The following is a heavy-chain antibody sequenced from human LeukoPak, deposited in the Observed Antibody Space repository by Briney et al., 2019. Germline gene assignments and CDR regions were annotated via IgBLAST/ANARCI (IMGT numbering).Heavy chain of an antibody. CDR3: AKSFGYTYGLIDY. CDR2: IYSGDST. CDR1: GGSISSSSYY. J-gene: IGHJ4*02. V-gene: IGHV3-53*01. D-gene: IGHD5-18*01. Sequence: ETLSLTCTVSGGSISSSSYYWGWIRQPPGKGLEWVSVIYSGDSTYYADSVKGRFTISRDNSKNMLYLQMNSLRAEDTAVYYCAKSFGYTYGLIDYWGQGTLVTVSS.